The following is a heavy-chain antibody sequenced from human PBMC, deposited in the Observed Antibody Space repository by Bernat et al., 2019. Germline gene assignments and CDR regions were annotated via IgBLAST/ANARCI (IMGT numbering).Heavy chain of an antibody. V-gene: IGHV3-7*02. Sequence: EVQMVASGGGLVQPGGSLRLSCVASGFSFSSYWMSWVRPAPGKGLEWVAQVKPDGRDTSYVDYLKGRFTISRDNAKNSLHLQMNSLRDEDTAVYFCVKFGDSYAYDFWGQGALVTVSS. CDR2: VKPDGRDT. J-gene: IGHJ4*02. D-gene: IGHD3-16*01. CDR1: GFSFSSYW. CDR3: VKFGDSYAYDF.